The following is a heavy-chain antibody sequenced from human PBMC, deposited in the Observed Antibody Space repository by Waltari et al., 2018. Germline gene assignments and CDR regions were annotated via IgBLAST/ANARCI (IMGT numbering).Heavy chain of an antibody. J-gene: IGHJ3*02. V-gene: IGHV3-53*01. CDR3: AKDGYCSGGSCYHDAFDI. CDR1: GFTVSSNY. Sequence: EVQLVESGGGLIQPGGSLRLSCAASGFTVSSNYMSWVRQAPGKGLEWVSVIYSGGSTYYADAVKGRFTISRDNAKNTLYLQMNSLRAEDTAVYYCAKDGYCSGGSCYHDAFDIWGQGTMVTVSS. D-gene: IGHD2-15*01. CDR2: IYSGGST.